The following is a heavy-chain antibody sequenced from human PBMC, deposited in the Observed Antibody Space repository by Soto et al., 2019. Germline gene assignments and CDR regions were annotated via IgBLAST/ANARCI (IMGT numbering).Heavy chain of an antibody. CDR1: GFTFSSYG. J-gene: IGHJ6*02. Sequence: GGSLRLSCAASGFTFSSYGMHWVRQAPGKGLEWVAVIWYDGSNKYYADSGKGRFTISRDNSKNTLYLQMNSLRAEDTAVYYCARGPWYYDILTGYYIQSGRNGMDVWGQGTTVTVSS. CDR3: ARGPWYYDILTGYYIQSGRNGMDV. CDR2: IWYDGSNK. V-gene: IGHV3-33*01. D-gene: IGHD3-9*01.